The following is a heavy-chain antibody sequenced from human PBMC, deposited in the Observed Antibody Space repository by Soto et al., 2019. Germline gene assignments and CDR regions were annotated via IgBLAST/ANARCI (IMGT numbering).Heavy chain of an antibody. J-gene: IGHJ6*02. CDR1: GGTFSSYA. Sequence: SVKVSCKASGGTFSSYAISWVRQAPGQGLEWMGGIIPIFGTANYAQKFQGRVTITADESTSTAYMELSSLRSEDTAVYYCARGSGSYYVDYYGMDVWGQGTTVTVSS. CDR3: ARGSGSYYVDYYGMDV. V-gene: IGHV1-69*13. CDR2: IIPIFGTA. D-gene: IGHD3-10*01.